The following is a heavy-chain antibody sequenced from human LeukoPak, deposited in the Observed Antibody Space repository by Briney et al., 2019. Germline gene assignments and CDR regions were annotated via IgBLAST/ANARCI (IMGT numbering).Heavy chain of an antibody. CDR2: IYYSGST. J-gene: IGHJ4*02. Sequence: PSETLSLTCTVSGGSISSSSFYWGWIRQPPGKGLEWIGSIYYSGSTYYNPFLKSRVTISVDTSKNQFSLKLSSVTAADTAVYYCARVRGYCSGGSCYYLDYWGQGTLVTVSS. V-gene: IGHV4-39*07. CDR1: GGSISSSSFY. D-gene: IGHD2-15*01. CDR3: ARVRGYCSGGSCYYLDY.